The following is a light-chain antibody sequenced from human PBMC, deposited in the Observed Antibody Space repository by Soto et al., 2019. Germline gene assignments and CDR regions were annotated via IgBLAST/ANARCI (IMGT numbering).Light chain of an antibody. V-gene: IGKV3-20*01. CDR3: QLYGESPPMT. Sequence: ETVLTQSPGTLSLSPGESATLSCRASESVSSSYLGWYQQKPGQAPRLLIYGASSRATGIPDRFSGSGSGADFTLTIARLEPEDFGVYYCQLYGESPPMTFGQGTKVEIK. CDR1: ESVSSSY. J-gene: IGKJ1*01. CDR2: GAS.